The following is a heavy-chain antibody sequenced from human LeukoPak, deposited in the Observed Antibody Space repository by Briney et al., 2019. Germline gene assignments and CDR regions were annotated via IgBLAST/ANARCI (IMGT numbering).Heavy chain of an antibody. V-gene: IGHV1-3*01. CDR2: INAGNGNT. CDR3: ARLWIQLWSPYYFDY. CDR1: GYTFTIYA. D-gene: IGHD5-18*01. Sequence: GASVKVSCKASGYTFTIYAMHWVRQAPGQRLEWMGWINAGNGNTKYSQEFQGRVTITRDTSASTAYMELSSLRSDDTAVYYCARLWIQLWSPYYFDYWGQGTLVTVSS. J-gene: IGHJ4*02.